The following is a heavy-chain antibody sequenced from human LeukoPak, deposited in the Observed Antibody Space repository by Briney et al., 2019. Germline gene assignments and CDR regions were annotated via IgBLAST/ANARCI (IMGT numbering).Heavy chain of an antibody. D-gene: IGHD2-21*02. CDR3: AKGQVTGHPYFYMDV. CDR2: ISGSGGTT. CDR1: GFTFSSYA. J-gene: IGHJ6*03. V-gene: IGHV3-23*01. Sequence: QPGGSLRLSCEASGFTFSSYAMGWVRQAPGKGLEWVSAISGSGGTTYYADSVKGRFTISRDNSKNTLYLQMNSLRAEDTAVYYCAKGQVTGHPYFYMDVWGKGTTVTVSS.